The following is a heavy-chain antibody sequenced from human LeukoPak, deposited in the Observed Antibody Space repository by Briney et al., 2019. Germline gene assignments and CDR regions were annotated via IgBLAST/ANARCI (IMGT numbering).Heavy chain of an antibody. D-gene: IGHD1-26*01. V-gene: IGHV4-4*02. CDR1: GGSITTTNW. Sequence: RPSETLSLTCAVSGGSITTTNWWSWVRQPPGKGLEWIGEVHLSGATNYNLSLESRVSMSIDRSKNHLSLEVPSVTAADTAIYYCTRESGAFSPFGFWGQGTLVTVSS. CDR2: VHLSGAT. J-gene: IGHJ4*02. CDR3: TRESGAFSPFGF.